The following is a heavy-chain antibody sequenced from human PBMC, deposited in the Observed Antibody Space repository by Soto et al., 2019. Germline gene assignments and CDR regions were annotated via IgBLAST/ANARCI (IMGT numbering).Heavy chain of an antibody. CDR2: ISSKGGTT. J-gene: IGHJ5*02. V-gene: IGHV3-64*01. Sequence: EVQLVESGGGLVQPGGSLRLSCAASGFTFSSYSMHWVRQAPGKGLEYVSAISSKGGTTSYANSVKGRFTISRDNSKNMLYLQMGSLRAEDMAVYYCGGYSGDGIWSWGQGTLVTVSS. CDR3: GGYSGDGIWS. CDR1: GFTFSSYS. D-gene: IGHD1-26*01.